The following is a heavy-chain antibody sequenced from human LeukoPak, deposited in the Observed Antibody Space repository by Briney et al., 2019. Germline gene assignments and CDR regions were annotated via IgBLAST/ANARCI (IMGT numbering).Heavy chain of an antibody. D-gene: IGHD5-18*01. J-gene: IGHJ6*03. Sequence: GGSLRLSCAASGFTFTTYWMTWVRQAPGKGLEWVANIKQDGSDKYYVDSVKGRFTISRDNSKDTLYLQMNSLRAEDTAVYYCARDTRLWLTIYYYYYMDVWGKGTTVTVSS. CDR3: ARDTRLWLTIYYYYYMDV. CDR2: IKQDGSDK. V-gene: IGHV3-7*01. CDR1: GFTFTTYW.